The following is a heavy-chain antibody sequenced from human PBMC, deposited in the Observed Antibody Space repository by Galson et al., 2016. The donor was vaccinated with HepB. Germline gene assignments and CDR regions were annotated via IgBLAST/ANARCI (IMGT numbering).Heavy chain of an antibody. V-gene: IGHV3-23*01. J-gene: IGHJ3*01. Sequence: SLRLSCAASGFTFRSYAMNWVRQAPGKGLQWVSAIDNSAGSTYYADSVKGRFTVSRDNSKNTLYLQMNSLRAADTAIYYCGRWYYDASWGQGTMVTVS. CDR2: IDNSAGST. CDR3: GRWYYDAS. D-gene: IGHD3-16*01. CDR1: GFTFRSYA.